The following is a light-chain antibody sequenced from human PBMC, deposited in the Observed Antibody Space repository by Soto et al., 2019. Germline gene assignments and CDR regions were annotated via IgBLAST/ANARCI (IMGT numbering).Light chain of an antibody. V-gene: IGLV2-14*01. CDR3: RSYTSSSTLV. CDR1: SSDVGGYNY. CDR2: EVS. J-gene: IGLJ1*01. Sequence: QSVLTQPASVSGSPGQSITISCTGTSSDVGGYNYVSWYQQHPGKAPKLMIYEVSNRPSGGSNRFSGSKSGNTASLTISGLQAEDEADYYCRSYTSSSTLVFGTGTKLTVL.